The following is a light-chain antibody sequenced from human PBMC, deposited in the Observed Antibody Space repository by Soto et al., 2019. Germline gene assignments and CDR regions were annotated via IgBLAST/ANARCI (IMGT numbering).Light chain of an antibody. J-gene: IGKJ3*01. CDR2: DAS. CDR1: QSVSSY. Sequence: EIVLTQSPATLSLSPGDIATLACRASQSVSSYLAWYQQKPGQAPRLLVYDASNRATDIPARFSGSGSGTDFTLTISSLELEDFAVYYYQQRSNWPPLYTFGPGTKVDIK. V-gene: IGKV3-11*01. CDR3: QQRSNWPPLYT.